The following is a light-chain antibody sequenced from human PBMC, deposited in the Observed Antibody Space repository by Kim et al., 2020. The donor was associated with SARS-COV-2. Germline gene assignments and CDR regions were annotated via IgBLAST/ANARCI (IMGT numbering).Light chain of an antibody. CDR3: SSYTSGSTLFV. Sequence: QSISSSCTGTSSDVGGFNYVAWYQQHPGKVPKLMIYDVRNRPSGVSNRFSGSKSGNTASLTISGLQAEDEADYYCSSYTSGSTLFVFGTGTKVTVL. J-gene: IGLJ1*01. V-gene: IGLV2-14*03. CDR2: DVR. CDR1: SSDVGGFNY.